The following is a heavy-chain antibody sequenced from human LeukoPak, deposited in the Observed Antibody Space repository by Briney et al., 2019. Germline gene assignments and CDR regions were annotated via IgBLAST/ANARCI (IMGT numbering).Heavy chain of an antibody. CDR3: ARSIVATRTFDY. J-gene: IGHJ4*02. D-gene: IGHD5-12*01. CDR2: IYCSGST. Sequence: PSETLSLTCTVSGGSISSSSYYWGWIRQPPGKGLEWIGSIYCSGSTYYNPSLKSRVTISVDTSKNQFSLKLSSVTAADTAVYYCARSIVATRTFDYWGQGTLVTVSS. CDR1: GGSISSSSYY. V-gene: IGHV4-39*07.